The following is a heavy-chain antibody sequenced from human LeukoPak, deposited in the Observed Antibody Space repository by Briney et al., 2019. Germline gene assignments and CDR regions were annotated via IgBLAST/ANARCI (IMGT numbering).Heavy chain of an antibody. J-gene: IGHJ3*02. Sequence: GGSLRLSCAASEFSVGSNYMTWVRQAPGKGLEWVSLIYSGGSTYYADSVKGRFTISRDNSKNTLYLQMNSLRAEDTAVYYCAKLPIVGVINDAFDIWGQGTMVTVSS. CDR1: EFSVGSNY. CDR3: AKLPIVGVINDAFDI. D-gene: IGHD3-16*02. CDR2: IYSGGST. V-gene: IGHV3-66*04.